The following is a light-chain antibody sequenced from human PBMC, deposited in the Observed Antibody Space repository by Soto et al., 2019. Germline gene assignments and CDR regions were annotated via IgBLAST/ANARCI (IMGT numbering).Light chain of an antibody. CDR2: KAS. Sequence: DIQMTQSPSTLSASVGDRVTITCRASQSISSWLAWYQQKPGKAPKLLIYKASTLESGVPSRFSGCGSGTEFTLSISGLQPDDFATYYCQQYNSYSVAFGQGTKVEIK. CDR1: QSISSW. CDR3: QQYNSYSVA. J-gene: IGKJ1*01. V-gene: IGKV1-5*03.